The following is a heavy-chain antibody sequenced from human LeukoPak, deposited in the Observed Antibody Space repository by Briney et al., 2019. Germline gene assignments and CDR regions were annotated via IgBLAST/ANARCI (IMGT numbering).Heavy chain of an antibody. CDR3: ARDVGGSLDY. V-gene: IGHV3-7*01. CDR2: IKGDESAR. D-gene: IGHD1-26*01. Sequence: GGSLRLSCAASGFTFSTYWMAWVRQAPGKGLEWVANIKGDESARHQADSVKGRFTISKDNAQNSVYLQMSSLRGEDTAVYYCARDVGGSLDYWGQGTLVTVSS. J-gene: IGHJ4*02. CDR1: GFTFSTYW.